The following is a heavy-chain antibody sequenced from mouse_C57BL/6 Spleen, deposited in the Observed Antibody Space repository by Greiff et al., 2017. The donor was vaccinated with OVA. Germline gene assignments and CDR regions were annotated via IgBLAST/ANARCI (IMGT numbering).Heavy chain of an antibody. CDR3: ARQRYSNYFDY. Sequence: EVMLVESGGGLVKPGGSLKLSCAASGFTFSSSTMSWVRQTPEKRLEWVATISGGGGNTYYPDSVKGRFTISRDNAKNTLYLQMSSLRSEDTALYYCARQRYSNYFDYWGQGTTLTVSS. J-gene: IGHJ2*01. CDR1: GFTFSSST. D-gene: IGHD2-5*01. V-gene: IGHV5-9*01. CDR2: ISGGGGNT.